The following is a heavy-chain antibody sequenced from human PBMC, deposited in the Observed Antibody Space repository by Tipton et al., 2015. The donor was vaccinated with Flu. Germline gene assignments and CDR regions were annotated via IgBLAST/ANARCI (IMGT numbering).Heavy chain of an antibody. CDR2: TYSGNT. Sequence: TLSLTCSVSGGSISGYYWNWIRQSPGKGLEWIGYTYSGNTHYNPSFKSRVTISVDTSQKQFSLKLNSVTSVDTAVYYCAKARSASGIWFDPWGQGVLVIVSS. CDR1: GGSISGYY. V-gene: IGHV4-59*01. D-gene: IGHD2-15*01. J-gene: IGHJ5*02. CDR3: AKARSASGIWFDP.